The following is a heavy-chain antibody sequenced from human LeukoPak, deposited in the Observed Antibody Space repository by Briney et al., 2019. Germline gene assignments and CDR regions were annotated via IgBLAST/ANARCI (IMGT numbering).Heavy chain of an antibody. Sequence: SETLSLTCSVSGDLITSTIHYWAWIHQPPGQGLEWIASFYYNGITYYNASLESRVTMSVDTSRNQFSLRLSSVSAADTSVYYCARQPTVKRGAVASNFDYWGQGTLVTVSS. V-gene: IGHV4-39*01. CDR2: FYYNGIT. D-gene: IGHD6-19*01. J-gene: IGHJ4*02. CDR3: ARQPTVKRGAVASNFDY. CDR1: GDLITSTIHY.